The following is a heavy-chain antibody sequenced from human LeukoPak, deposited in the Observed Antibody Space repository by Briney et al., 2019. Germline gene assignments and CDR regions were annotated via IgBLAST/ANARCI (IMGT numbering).Heavy chain of an antibody. J-gene: IGHJ6*02. CDR3: ASDALWGYCSSTSCYPHYYGMDV. D-gene: IGHD2-2*01. CDR2: ISSSSSYI. V-gene: IGHV3-21*01. Sequence: GGSLRLSCAASGFTFSSYSMNWVRQAPGKGLEWVSSISSSSSYIYYADSVKGRFTISRDNAKNSLYLQMNSLRAEDTAVYYCASDALWGYCSSTSCYPHYYGMDVWGQGTTVTVSS. CDR1: GFTFSSYS.